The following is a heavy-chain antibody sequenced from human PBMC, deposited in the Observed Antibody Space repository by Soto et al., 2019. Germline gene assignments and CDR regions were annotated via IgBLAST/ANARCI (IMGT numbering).Heavy chain of an antibody. CDR2: VYSGGTT. CDR3: ARDPGYRNGMDV. J-gene: IGHJ6*02. D-gene: IGHD5-18*01. CDR1: RFTVSSAY. Sequence: GGSLRLSCAASRFTVSSAYMTWVRQAPGKGLEWLSTVYSGGTTYYADSVKGRFIISRDNSKNTLFLQMNNLRVEDTAMYYCARDPGYRNGMDVWGQGTTVTVSS. V-gene: IGHV3-66*01.